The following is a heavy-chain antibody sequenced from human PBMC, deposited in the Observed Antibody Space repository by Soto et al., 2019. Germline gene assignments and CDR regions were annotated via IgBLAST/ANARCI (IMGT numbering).Heavy chain of an antibody. CDR3: ARDPQVANYYDSSGYYYPPQLDY. Sequence: PGGSLRLSCAASGFTFSSYWMHWVRQAPGKGLVWVSRINSDGSSTSYADSVKGRFTISRDNAKNTLYLQMNSLRAEDTAVYYCARDPQVANYYDSSGYYYPPQLDYWGQGTLVTVSS. J-gene: IGHJ4*02. D-gene: IGHD3-22*01. CDR2: INSDGSST. V-gene: IGHV3-74*01. CDR1: GFTFSSYW.